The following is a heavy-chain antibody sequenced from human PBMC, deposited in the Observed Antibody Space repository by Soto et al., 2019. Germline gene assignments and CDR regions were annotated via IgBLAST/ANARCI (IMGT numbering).Heavy chain of an antibody. CDR3: ARCRGIGFSSTWNIYWYYNMDV. CDR1: GGTFSDYA. J-gene: IGHJ6*02. CDR2: IIPMFATT. Sequence: QVQLVQSGAEVRKSGSSVKVSCKAAGGTFSDYALSWVRQAPGQGLEWMGGIIPMFATTNYAQKFQGRVTITADDSATTAHMELSSLKSEDTAVYYCARCRGIGFSSTWNIYWYYNMDVWGQGTTVTVSS. D-gene: IGHD6-13*01. V-gene: IGHV1-69*01.